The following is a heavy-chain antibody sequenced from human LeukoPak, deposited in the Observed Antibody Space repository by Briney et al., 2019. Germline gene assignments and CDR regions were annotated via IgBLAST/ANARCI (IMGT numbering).Heavy chain of an antibody. D-gene: IGHD3-10*01. CDR3: ARARGSGSPFDY. Sequence: GGSLRLSCAASGFTVSSNYMSWVRQAPGKGLEWVSVIYSGGSTYYADSVKGRFTISRDNSKNTLYLQMNSLRAEDTAVYYCARARGSGSPFDYWRQGTLVTVSS. J-gene: IGHJ4*02. V-gene: IGHV3-53*01. CDR1: GFTVSSNY. CDR2: IYSGGST.